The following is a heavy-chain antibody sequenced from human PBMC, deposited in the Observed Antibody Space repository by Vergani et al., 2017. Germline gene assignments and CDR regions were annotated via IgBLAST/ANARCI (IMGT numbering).Heavy chain of an antibody. CDR3: ARDAPASYYYYGMDV. J-gene: IGHJ6*02. V-gene: IGHV4-61*02. CDR1: GGSISSGSYY. Sequence: QVQLQESGPGLVKPSQTLSLTCTVSGGSISSGSYYWSWIRQPAGKGLEWIGRIYTSGSTNYNPSLKSRVTISVDTSKNHFSLNLSSVTAADTAVYYCARDAPASYYYYGMDVWGQGTTVTVSS. CDR2: IYTSGST. D-gene: IGHD2-2*01.